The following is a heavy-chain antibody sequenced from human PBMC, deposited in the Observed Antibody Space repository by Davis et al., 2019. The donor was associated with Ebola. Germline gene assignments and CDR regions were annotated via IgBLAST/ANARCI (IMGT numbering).Heavy chain of an antibody. CDR3: SSWVSSHFDF. Sequence: PGGSLRLSCAASGFTFSSYWMSWVRQAPGKGLEWVANIKQDGSEKYYVDSVKGRFTISRDNAKNTLFLQMDSLRPEDTAMYYCSSWVSSHFDFWGRGTLVTVSS. CDR2: IKQDGSEK. D-gene: IGHD6-13*01. CDR1: GFTFSSYW. V-gene: IGHV3-7*03. J-gene: IGHJ4*02.